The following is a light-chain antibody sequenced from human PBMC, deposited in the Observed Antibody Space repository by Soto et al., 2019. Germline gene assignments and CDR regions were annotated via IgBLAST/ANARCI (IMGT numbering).Light chain of an antibody. V-gene: IGLV7-46*01. CDR3: LLYYDTIRI. J-gene: IGLJ2*01. CDR2: DTS. Sequence: QTVVTQEPSLTVSPGGTVTLTCASSTGTLTSGHFPYWFQQKPGQAPRALIFDTSNRHSWTPARFSGSLPGGKAALTLSGAQPDDEADYYCLLYYDTIRIFGGGTKVTVL. CDR1: TGTLTSGHF.